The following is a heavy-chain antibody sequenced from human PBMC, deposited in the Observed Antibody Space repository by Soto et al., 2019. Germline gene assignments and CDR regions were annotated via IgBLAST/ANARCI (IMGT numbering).Heavy chain of an antibody. CDR2: INPNSGGT. J-gene: IGHJ6*02. V-gene: IGHV1-2*04. Sequence: ASVKVSCKASGYTFTGYYMHWVRQAPGQGLEWMGWINPNSGGTNYAQKFQGWVTMTRDTSISTAYMELSRLRSDDTAVYYCARECRFLESCSYGMDVWGQGTTVTVSS. CDR3: ARECRFLESCSYGMDV. CDR1: GYTFTGYY. D-gene: IGHD3-3*01.